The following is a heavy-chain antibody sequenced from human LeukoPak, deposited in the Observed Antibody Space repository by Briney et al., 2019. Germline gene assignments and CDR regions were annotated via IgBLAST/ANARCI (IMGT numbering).Heavy chain of an antibody. D-gene: IGHD3-16*01. J-gene: IGHJ3*02. CDR3: STSVMWGAFDI. V-gene: IGHV1-2*02. Sequence: ASVKVSCKASGYTFTGCYMHWVRQAPGQGLEWMGWINPNSGGTNYAQKFQGRVTMTRDTSISTAYMELSRLRSDDTAVYYCSTSVMWGAFDIWGQGTMVTVSS. CDR2: INPNSGGT. CDR1: GYTFTGCY.